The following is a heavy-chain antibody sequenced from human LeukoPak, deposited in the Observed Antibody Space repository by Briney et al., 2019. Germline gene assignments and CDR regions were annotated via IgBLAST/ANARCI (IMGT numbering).Heavy chain of an antibody. CDR2: ISPSGTDI. Sequence: KTGGSLRLSCAVSGFTFTDTYMTWIRQAPGKGLESLSYISPSGTDISYADSVKGRFTISRDNAKNSLYLQMNSLRAEDTAVYYCASASRDLLLWFGELFNWGQGTLVTVSS. CDR3: ASASRDLLLWFGELFN. J-gene: IGHJ4*02. V-gene: IGHV3-11*01. D-gene: IGHD3-10*01. CDR1: GFTFTDTY.